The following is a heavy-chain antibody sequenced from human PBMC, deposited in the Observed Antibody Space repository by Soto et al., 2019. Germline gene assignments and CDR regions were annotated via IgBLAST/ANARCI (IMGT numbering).Heavy chain of an antibody. V-gene: IGHV2-26*01. CDR1: GFSLSSPKMG. CDR3: AGIPGWADWFDP. Sequence: QVTLKESGPVLVKSTETLTLTCAVSGFSLSSPKMGVSWIRQPPGKALEWLAEISSSDEKFYNTSLKSRLTISKDISKSQVVLTMTNMDPLDTATYYCAGIPGWADWFDPWGQGTLVTVSS. D-gene: IGHD3-16*01. J-gene: IGHJ5*02. CDR2: ISSSDEK.